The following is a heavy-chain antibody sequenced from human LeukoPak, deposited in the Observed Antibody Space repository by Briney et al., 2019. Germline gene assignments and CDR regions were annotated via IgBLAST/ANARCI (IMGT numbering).Heavy chain of an antibody. CDR2: ITGTGDTT. J-gene: IGHJ4*02. CDR3: AKGLGPSGYEKYYFDC. D-gene: IGHD5-12*01. CDR1: GFTFSSYA. V-gene: IGHV3-23*01. Sequence: GGSLRLSCAASGFTFSSYAVSWVRQAPGKGLKWVSGITGTGDTTFYADSVKGRFTISRDNSENTLYLQMNSLRAEDTAVYYCAKGLGPSGYEKYYFDCWGQGTLVSVSS.